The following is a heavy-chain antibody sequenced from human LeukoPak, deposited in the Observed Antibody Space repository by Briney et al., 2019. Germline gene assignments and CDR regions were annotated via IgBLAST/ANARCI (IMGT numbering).Heavy chain of an antibody. CDR2: ISYDGSNK. D-gene: IGHD2-21*02. J-gene: IGHJ4*02. Sequence: GRSLRLSCAASGFTFSSYAMHWVRQAPGKGLEWAAVISYDGSNKYYADSVKGRFTISRDNSKNTLYLQMNSLRGEDTAVYFCARDLYCGGDCYYFDYWGQGTLVTVSS. CDR3: ARDLYCGGDCYYFDY. V-gene: IGHV3-30-3*01. CDR1: GFTFSSYA.